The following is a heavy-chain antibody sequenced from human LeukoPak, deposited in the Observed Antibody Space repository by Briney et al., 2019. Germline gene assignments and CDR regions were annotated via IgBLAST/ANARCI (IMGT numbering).Heavy chain of an antibody. CDR2: IHRSGSP. CDR1: LDSTTSNF. V-gene: IGHV4-59*12. J-gene: IGHJ1*01. D-gene: IGHD1-14*01. CDR3: AREILGGFNPGAC. Sequence: WETLSLTCTVSLDSTTSNFWSWVRQPPGKGLEWIGEIHRSGSPNYNPSLPKWVTISIDRSRNQIVLELSSVTAADTAVYYCAREILGGFNPGACWGQGRLVSVSS.